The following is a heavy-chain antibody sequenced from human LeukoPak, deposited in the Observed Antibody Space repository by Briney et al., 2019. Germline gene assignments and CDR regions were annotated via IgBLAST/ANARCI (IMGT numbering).Heavy chain of an antibody. V-gene: IGHV4-61*05. Sequence: SETLSLTCTVSGGSISSSSYYWGWIRQPPGKGLEWIGYFHNSGTSTYNPSLKSRVTISADTSKNQFSLKLNSLTTADTAVYYCTRGAGWLIDYWGQGILVTVSS. J-gene: IGHJ4*02. CDR2: FHNSGTS. CDR1: GGSISSSSYY. D-gene: IGHD3-16*01. CDR3: TRGAGWLIDY.